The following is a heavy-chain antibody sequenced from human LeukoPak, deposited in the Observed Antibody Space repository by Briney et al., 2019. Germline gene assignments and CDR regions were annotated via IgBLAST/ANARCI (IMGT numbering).Heavy chain of an antibody. J-gene: IGHJ4*02. CDR1: GYTFTSYY. Sequence: ASVKVSCKASGYTFTSYYMHWVRQAPGQGLEWMGIINPSGGSTSYAQKFQGRVTMTRDTSTSTVYMELGSLRSEDTAVYYCSGGGSSWYFDYWGQGTLVTVSS. V-gene: IGHV1-46*01. CDR2: INPSGGST. CDR3: SGGGSSWYFDY. D-gene: IGHD6-13*01.